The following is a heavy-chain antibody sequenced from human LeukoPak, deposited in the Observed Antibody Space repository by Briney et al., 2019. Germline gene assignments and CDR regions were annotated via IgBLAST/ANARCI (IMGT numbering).Heavy chain of an antibody. Sequence: PSETLSLTCTVSGGSISSSSYYWGWVRQPPGKGLEWIVSIYYSGSTYYNPCLKSRVTISVDTSKNQFSLKLSSVTAADTAVYYCARPLYSSSSGAFDIWGQGTMVTVSS. J-gene: IGHJ3*02. CDR2: IYYSGST. V-gene: IGHV4-39*01. D-gene: IGHD6-6*01. CDR1: GGSISSSSYY. CDR3: ARPLYSSSSGAFDI.